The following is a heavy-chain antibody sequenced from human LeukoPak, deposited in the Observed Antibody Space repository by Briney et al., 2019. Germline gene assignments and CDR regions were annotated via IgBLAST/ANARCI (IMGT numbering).Heavy chain of an antibody. D-gene: IGHD2-8*01. J-gene: IGHJ3*02. CDR1: GFTFSSNT. V-gene: IGHV3-21*01. CDR3: ARGTRGCTNGVCFAFDI. Sequence: GGSLRLSCAASGFTFSSNTMNWVRQAPGKGLEWVSSISSSSSYIYHADSVKGRFTISRDNAKKSLYLQMNSLRAEDTAVYYCARGTRGCTNGVCFAFDIWGQGTMVTVSS. CDR2: ISSSSSYI.